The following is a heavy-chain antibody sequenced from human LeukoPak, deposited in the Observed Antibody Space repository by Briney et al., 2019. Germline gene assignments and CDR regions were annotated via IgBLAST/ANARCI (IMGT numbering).Heavy chain of an antibody. Sequence: GGSLRLSCAASGFTSSDYDMHWVLQATGKGLEWVSAIGTAGDTYYTGSVKGRFTISRENAKNSLYLQMNSLRAGDTAVYYCARVAKERVGGVYYFDYWGQGTLVTVSS. V-gene: IGHV3-13*01. CDR2: IGTAGDT. CDR1: GFTSSDYD. J-gene: IGHJ4*02. D-gene: IGHD1-1*01. CDR3: ARVAKERVGGVYYFDY.